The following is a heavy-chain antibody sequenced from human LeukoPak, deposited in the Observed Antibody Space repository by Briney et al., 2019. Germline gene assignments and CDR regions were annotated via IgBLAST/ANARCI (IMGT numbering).Heavy chain of an antibody. CDR1: GGSFSGYY. V-gene: IGHV4-34*01. D-gene: IGHD6-19*01. CDR3: ARDSALAQAVMFDY. J-gene: IGHJ4*02. Sequence: SETLSLTCAVYGGSFSGYYWSWIPQPPGKGLECTGSIDHSGSTYYNPSLKSRITISVDTSKNQFSLKLSSVTAADTAVYYCARDSALAQAVMFDYWGQGTLVTVSS. CDR2: IDHSGST.